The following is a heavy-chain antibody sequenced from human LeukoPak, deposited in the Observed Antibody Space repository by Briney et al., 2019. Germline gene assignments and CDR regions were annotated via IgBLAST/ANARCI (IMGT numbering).Heavy chain of an antibody. Sequence: PSETLSLTCAVSGVSVSSYYRSWIRQPPGKGLEWVGYIYYSGSTNYNPSLKSRVTISVDTSKNQSSLKLSSATAADTAVYHRARDNLGYCSGGSCYSDWFDPWGQGTLVTVSS. CDR1: GVSVSSYY. V-gene: IGHV4-59*02. CDR3: ARDNLGYCSGGSCYSDWFDP. D-gene: IGHD2-15*01. J-gene: IGHJ5*02. CDR2: IYYSGST.